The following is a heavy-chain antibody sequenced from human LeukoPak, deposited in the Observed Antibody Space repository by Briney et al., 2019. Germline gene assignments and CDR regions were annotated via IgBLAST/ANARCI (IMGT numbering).Heavy chain of an antibody. D-gene: IGHD1-26*01. CDR3: AKGNYELLDYFDY. J-gene: IGHJ4*02. Sequence: PGGSLRLSCAASGFTVSSNYMSWVRQAPGKGLEWVSVIYSGGSTYYADSVKGRFTISRDNSKNTLYLQMNSLRAEDTAVYYCAKGNYELLDYFDYWGQGTLVTVSS. CDR2: IYSGGST. V-gene: IGHV3-53*05. CDR1: GFTVSSNY.